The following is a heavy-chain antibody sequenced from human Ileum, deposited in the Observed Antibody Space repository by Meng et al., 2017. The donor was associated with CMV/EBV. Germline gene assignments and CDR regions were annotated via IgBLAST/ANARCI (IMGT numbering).Heavy chain of an antibody. CDR3: ARVSAAAGGGYYYYGMDV. Sequence: GGSLRLSCAASGFTFSSYAMHWVRQAPGKGLEWVAVIPYDGSNKYYADSVKGRFTISRDNSKNTLYLQMNSLSAEDTAVYYCARVSAAAGGGYYYYGMDVWGQGTMVTVSS. D-gene: IGHD6-13*01. CDR2: IPYDGSNK. CDR1: GFTFSSYA. J-gene: IGHJ6*02. V-gene: IGHV3-30-3*01.